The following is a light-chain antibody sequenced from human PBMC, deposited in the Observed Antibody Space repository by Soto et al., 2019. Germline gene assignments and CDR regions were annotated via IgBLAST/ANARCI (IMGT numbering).Light chain of an antibody. CDR1: SSDVGSYNL. J-gene: IGLJ1*01. Sequence: QSVLTQPASVSGSPGQSITISCTGTSSDVGSYNLVSWYQQHPGKAPKFMIYEVSERPAGVSNRFSGSKSGNTASLTISGLQAEDEADYYCCSFARSRILFGTGTKVT. CDR3: CSFARSRIL. CDR2: EVS. V-gene: IGLV2-23*02.